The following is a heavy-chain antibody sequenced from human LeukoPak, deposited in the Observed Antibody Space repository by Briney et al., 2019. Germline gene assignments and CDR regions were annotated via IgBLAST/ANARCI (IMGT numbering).Heavy chain of an antibody. V-gene: IGHV4-31*01. CDR2: IYYSGST. CDR1: GGSISSGGYY. Sequence: SQTLSLTCTVSGGSISSGGYYWSWIRQHPGKGLEWIGYIYYSGSTYYNPSLKSLVTISVDTSKNQFSLKLSSVTAADTAVYYCARDLLTTLDYWGQGTLVTVSS. J-gene: IGHJ4*02. CDR3: ARDLLTTLDY. D-gene: IGHD2-15*01.